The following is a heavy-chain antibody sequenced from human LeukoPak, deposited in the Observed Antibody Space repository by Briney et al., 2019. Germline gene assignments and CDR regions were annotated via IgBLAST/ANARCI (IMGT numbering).Heavy chain of an antibody. CDR2: IYYSGST. CDR1: GGSISSSSYY. CDR3: ARGPAQSWYVPRVSYMDV. V-gene: IGHV4-39*07. D-gene: IGHD6-13*01. Sequence: SETLSLTCTVSGGSISSSSYYWGWIRQPPGKGLEWIGSIYYSGSTYYNPSLKSRVTISVDTSKNQFSLKLSSVTAADTAVYYCARGPAQSWYVPRVSYMDVWGKGTTVTVSS. J-gene: IGHJ6*03.